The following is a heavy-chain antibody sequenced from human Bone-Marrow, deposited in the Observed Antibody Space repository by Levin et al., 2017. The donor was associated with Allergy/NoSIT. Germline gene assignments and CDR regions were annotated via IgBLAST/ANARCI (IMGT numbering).Heavy chain of an antibody. CDR1: GFTFSSYA. Sequence: GGSLRLSCAASGFTFSSYAMHWVRQAPGKGLEWVAVISYDGSNKYYADSVKGRFTISRDNSKNTLYLQMNSLRAEDTAVYYCARDPRGSGYYYYGMDVWGQGTTVTVSS. CDR3: ARDPRGSGYYYYGMDV. D-gene: IGHD3-22*01. CDR2: ISYDGSNK. V-gene: IGHV3-30-3*01. J-gene: IGHJ6*02.